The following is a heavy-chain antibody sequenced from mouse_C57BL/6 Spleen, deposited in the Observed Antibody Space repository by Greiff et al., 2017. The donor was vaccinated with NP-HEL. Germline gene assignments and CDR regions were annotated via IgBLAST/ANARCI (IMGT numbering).Heavy chain of an antibody. CDR3: ARDQTRWAMDY. J-gene: IGHJ4*01. CDR1: GYSITSGYY. D-gene: IGHD1-1*02. CDR2: ISYDGSN. Sequence: DVQLQESGPGLVKPSQSLSLTCSVTGYSITSGYYWNWIRQFPGNKLEWMGYISYDGSNNYNPSLKNRISITRDTSKNQFFLKLNSVTTEDTATYYCARDQTRWAMDYWGQGTSVTVSS. V-gene: IGHV3-6*01.